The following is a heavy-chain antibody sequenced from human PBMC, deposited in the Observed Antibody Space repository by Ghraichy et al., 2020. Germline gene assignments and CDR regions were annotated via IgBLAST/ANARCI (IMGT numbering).Heavy chain of an antibody. J-gene: IGHJ5*02. CDR2: ISTSGSVK. D-gene: IGHD3-10*01. Sequence: GEALNISCVASGFTFSTYGMNWVRQAPGKGLEWVSFISTSGSVKYYADSVKGRFTVSRDNAKNSLYLQMNSLRDEDTAVYFCARGIGKNSGNYPKSWFDPWGQGTLVTVSS. V-gene: IGHV3-48*02. CDR1: GFTFSTYG. CDR3: ARGIGKNSGNYPKSWFDP.